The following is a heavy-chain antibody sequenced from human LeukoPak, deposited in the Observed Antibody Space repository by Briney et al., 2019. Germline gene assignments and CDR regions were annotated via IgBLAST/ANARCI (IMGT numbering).Heavy chain of an antibody. V-gene: IGHV3-33*08. CDR2: IWYDGSNK. CDR1: GFTFSNYG. D-gene: IGHD2-15*01. CDR3: ARRSSGGSWVFDY. Sequence: GRSLRLSCAASGFTFSNYGMHWVRQAPGKGLEWVAVIWYDGSNKYYADSVKGRFTISRDNSKNTLYLQMNSLRAEDTAVYYCARRSSGGSWVFDYWGQGTLVTVSS. J-gene: IGHJ4*02.